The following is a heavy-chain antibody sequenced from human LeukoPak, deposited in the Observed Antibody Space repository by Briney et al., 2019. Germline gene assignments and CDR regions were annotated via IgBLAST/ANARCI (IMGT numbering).Heavy chain of an antibody. CDR1: GFTFSTYG. J-gene: IGHJ4*02. CDR3: AKDRRDYGGGIDY. Sequence: GGSLRLSCATSGFTFSTYGMHWVRQAPGKGLEWVAFIRFDGGNKYYADSMKGRFTISRDNSKNTLYLQMNSLRPEDTAVYYCAKDRRDYGGGIDYWGQGTLVTVSS. D-gene: IGHD4-23*01. V-gene: IGHV3-30*02. CDR2: IRFDGGNK.